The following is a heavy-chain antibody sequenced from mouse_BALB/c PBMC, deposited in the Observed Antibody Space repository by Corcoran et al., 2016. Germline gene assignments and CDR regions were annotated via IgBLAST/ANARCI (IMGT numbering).Heavy chain of an antibody. Sequence: QIQLVQSGPELKKPGETVKNSCKASGYTFTNYGMNWVKQAPGKGLKWMGWINTYTGEQTYADDFKGRFAFSLETSASTAYLQINNLKNEDTATYFCAREATEAWFAYWGQGTLVTVSA. V-gene: IGHV9-3-1*01. CDR3: AREATEAWFAY. J-gene: IGHJ3*01. CDR1: GYTFTNYG. CDR2: INTYTGEQ. D-gene: IGHD1-1*01.